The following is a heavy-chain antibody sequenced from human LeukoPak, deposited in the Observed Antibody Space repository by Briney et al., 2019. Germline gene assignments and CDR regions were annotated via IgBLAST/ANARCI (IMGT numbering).Heavy chain of an antibody. V-gene: IGHV3-21*01. CDR2: ISSSSSYI. Sequence: GGSLRLSCEASGFTFSRYSLTWVRQAPGKGLEWVSSISSSSSYIYYADSVKGRFTISRDNAKNSLYLQMNSLRAEDTAVYYCARDAGYCSSTSCAPGAFDIWGQGTMVTVSS. CDR1: GFTFSRYS. CDR3: ARDAGYCSSTSCAPGAFDI. D-gene: IGHD2-2*01. J-gene: IGHJ3*02.